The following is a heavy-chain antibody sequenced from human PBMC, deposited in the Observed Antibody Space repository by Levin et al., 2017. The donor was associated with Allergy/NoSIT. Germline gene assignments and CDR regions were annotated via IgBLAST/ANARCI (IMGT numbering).Heavy chain of an antibody. D-gene: IGHD3-10*01. CDR1: GYTFTSYY. V-gene: IGHV1-46*01. J-gene: IGHJ5*02. Sequence: ASVKVSCKASGYTFTSYYMHWVRQAPGQGLEWMGIINPSGGSTSYAQKFQGRVTMTRDTSTSTVYMELSSLRSEDTAVYYCARDGEAGMVRGVLIFDPWGQGTLVTVSS. CDR3: ARDGEAGMVRGVLIFDP. CDR2: INPSGGST.